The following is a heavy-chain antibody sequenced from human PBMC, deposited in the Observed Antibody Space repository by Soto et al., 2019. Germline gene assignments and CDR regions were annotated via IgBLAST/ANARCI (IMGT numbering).Heavy chain of an antibody. V-gene: IGHV3-33*01. CDR1: GFTFSSNG. D-gene: IGHD6-6*01. J-gene: IGHJ6*02. CDR2: IWYDGSNK. CDR3: ARSQYVSSSPYYYYYGMDV. Sequence: GGSLRLSCAASGFTFSSNGMHWVRQAPGKGLGWVAVIWYDGSNKYYADSVKGRFTISRDNSKNTLYLQMNSLRAEDTAVYYCARSQYVSSSPYYYYYGMDVWGQGTTVTVSS.